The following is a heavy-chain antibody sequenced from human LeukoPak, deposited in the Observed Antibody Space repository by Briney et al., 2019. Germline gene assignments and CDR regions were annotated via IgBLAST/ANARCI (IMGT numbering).Heavy chain of an antibody. CDR3: GTHAGRTGSDD. D-gene: IGHD3/OR15-3a*01. Sequence: PGGSLRLSCATSGFIFSGYYMSWIRQAPGKGLEWVSYISGSGNDISYADSVKGRFTISRDNAKGSLYLQMKSLRAADTAVYYCGTHAGRTGSDDWGQGTLVTVSS. CDR2: ISGSGNDI. V-gene: IGHV3-11*01. CDR1: GFIFSGYY. J-gene: IGHJ4*02.